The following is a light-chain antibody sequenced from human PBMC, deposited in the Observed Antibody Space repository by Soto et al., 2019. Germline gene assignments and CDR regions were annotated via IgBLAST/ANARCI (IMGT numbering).Light chain of an antibody. CDR2: TAF. CDR1: QPTDNY. J-gene: IGKJ2*01. V-gene: IGKV1-39*01. Sequence: DIQMTQSPSSLSASVGDIVTISCRASQPTDNYLNWYQQKPGKAPRLLIYTAFSLQNGVPSRFSGSGSQTDFALTITSLQPEDSATYYCQQSYTIPYTFGQGTQLEI. CDR3: QQSYTIPYT.